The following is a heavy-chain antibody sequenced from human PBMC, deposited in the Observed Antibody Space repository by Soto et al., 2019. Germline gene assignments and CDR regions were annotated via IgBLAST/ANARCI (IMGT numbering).Heavy chain of an antibody. J-gene: IGHJ5*02. CDR1: GGSISSADYY. CDR2: VFYTGST. D-gene: IGHD6-19*01. Sequence: QVQLQESGPGLVMPSQTLSLTCTVSGGSISSADYYWSWIRQPPGKGLEWIGHVFYTGSTDYNPSLKSRPTISVDTSKNQFSLKRRSVTAADTAVYYCARDSRIAVASRLDPWGQGTLVTVSS. CDR3: ARDSRIAVASRLDP. V-gene: IGHV4-30-4*01.